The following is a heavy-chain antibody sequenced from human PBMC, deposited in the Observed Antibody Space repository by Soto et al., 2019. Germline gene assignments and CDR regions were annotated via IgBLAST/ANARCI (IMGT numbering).Heavy chain of an antibody. CDR1: GGSISSYY. CDR2: IYYSGST. V-gene: IGHV4-59*08. CDR3: ATRYGGSFDY. Sequence: QVQLQESGPGLVKPSETLSLTCTVSGGSISSYYWSWIRQPPGKGLEWIGYIYYSGSTNYNPSLKSRVTISVDTSKNQCPLKLSSVSAADPAVYYCATRYGGSFDYWGQGTLVTVSS. D-gene: IGHD4-17*01. J-gene: IGHJ4*02.